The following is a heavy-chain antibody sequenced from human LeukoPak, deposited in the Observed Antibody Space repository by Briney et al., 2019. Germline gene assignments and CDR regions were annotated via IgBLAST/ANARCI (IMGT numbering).Heavy chain of an antibody. CDR1: GGTFSSYG. V-gene: IGHV1-18*01. J-gene: IGHJ4*02. CDR3: ARDRGIVATTHFDY. D-gene: IGHD5-12*01. CDR2: ISAYNGNT. Sequence: ASVKVSCKASGGTFSSYGISWVRQAPGQGLEWMGWISAYNGNTNYAQKLQGRVTMTTDTSTSTAYMELRSLRSDDTAVYYCARDRGIVATTHFDYWGQGTLVTVSS.